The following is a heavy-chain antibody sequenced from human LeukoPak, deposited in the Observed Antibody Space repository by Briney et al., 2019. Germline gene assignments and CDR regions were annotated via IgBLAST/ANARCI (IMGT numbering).Heavy chain of an antibody. J-gene: IGHJ4*02. CDR3: ARARDNYDMSSFSALDH. D-gene: IGHD3-22*01. V-gene: IGHV3-33*01. CDR1: GFTFSTYG. CDR2: IWYDGSNI. Sequence: PGGSLRLSCAASGFTFSTYGMHWVRQAPGKGLEWLAVIWYDGSNIYYADPVKGRFAISRDNSKNTLYLLLNSLRAEDTAVYYCARARDNYDMSSFSALDHWGQGTLVTVSS.